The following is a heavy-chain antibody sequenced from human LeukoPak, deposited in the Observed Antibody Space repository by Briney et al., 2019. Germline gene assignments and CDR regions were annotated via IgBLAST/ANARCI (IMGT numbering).Heavy chain of an antibody. V-gene: IGHV3-11*01. CDR1: GFTFSDYY. CDR2: ISSSGSTI. J-gene: IGHJ4*02. D-gene: IGHD3-22*01. CDR3: ASEEDYYDSSGYYHY. Sequence: GGSLRLSCAASGFTFSDYYMSWIRQAPGKGLDWVSYISSSGSTIYYADSVKGRFTISRDNAKNSLYLQMNSLRAEDTAVYYCASEEDYYDSSGYYHYWGQGTLVTVSS.